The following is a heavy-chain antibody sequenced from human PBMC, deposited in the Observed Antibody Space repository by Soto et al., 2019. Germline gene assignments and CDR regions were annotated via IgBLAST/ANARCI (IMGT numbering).Heavy chain of an antibody. Sequence: GGSLRLSCTASGFTFSSYAMSWVRQAPGKGLEWVSAISGSGGSTYYADSVKGRFTISRDNSKNTLYLQMNSLRAEDTAVYYCAKGYYDFWSGPCMDVWGQGTTVTVSS. D-gene: IGHD3-3*01. CDR3: AKGYYDFWSGPCMDV. J-gene: IGHJ6*02. V-gene: IGHV3-23*01. CDR2: ISGSGGST. CDR1: GFTFSSYA.